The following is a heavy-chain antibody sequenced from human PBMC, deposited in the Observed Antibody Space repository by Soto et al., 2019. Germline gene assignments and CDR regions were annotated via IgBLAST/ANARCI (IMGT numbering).Heavy chain of an antibody. CDR2: MYNTGST. J-gene: IGHJ6*02. CDR1: GGSISGYY. Sequence: SATLSLTCTVSGGSISGYYWSWIRQPPWKGLEWIGYMYNTGSTVYNPSFKSRVTISVDTSKNQFSLKLNSVTAADTAVYYCARDLWGYCGTDCYPLDVWGQGTTVT. D-gene: IGHD2-21*02. V-gene: IGHV4-59*01. CDR3: ARDLWGYCGTDCYPLDV.